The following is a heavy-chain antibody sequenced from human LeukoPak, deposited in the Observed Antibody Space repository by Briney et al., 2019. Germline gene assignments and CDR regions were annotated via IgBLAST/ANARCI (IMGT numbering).Heavy chain of an antibody. V-gene: IGHV3-21*01. Sequence: GGSLRLSCAASGFTFSSYSMNWVRQAPGKGLEWVSSISSSSSYIYYADSVKGRFTISRDNAKNSPYLQMNSLRAEDTAVYYCARDRRAYVATMDYWGQGTLVTVSS. CDR2: ISSSSSYI. CDR3: ARDRRAYVATMDY. D-gene: IGHD5-24*01. J-gene: IGHJ4*02. CDR1: GFTFSSYS.